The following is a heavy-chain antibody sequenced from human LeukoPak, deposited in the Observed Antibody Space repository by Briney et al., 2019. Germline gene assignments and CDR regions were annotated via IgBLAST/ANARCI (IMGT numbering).Heavy chain of an antibody. V-gene: IGHV3-30*01. Sequence: GGSLRLSCAASGFTFSGYAVHWVRQAPGKGLQWVAAISYDGYNKYYADSLKGRFTISRENSKNTLWLQMNSLRAEDTAVYYCARGGMYDSYYFFYMDVWGKGTAVTVSS. CDR2: ISYDGYNK. D-gene: IGHD3-22*01. CDR3: ARGGMYDSYYFFYMDV. J-gene: IGHJ6*03. CDR1: GFTFSGYA.